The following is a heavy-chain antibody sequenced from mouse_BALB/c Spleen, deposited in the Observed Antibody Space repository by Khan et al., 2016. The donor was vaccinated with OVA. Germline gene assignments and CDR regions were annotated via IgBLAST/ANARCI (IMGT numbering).Heavy chain of an antibody. CDR1: GYSLTRYG. Sequence: QVRLQQSGPGLVAPSQSLSITCTVYGYSLTRYGVHWVRQPPGKGLEWLGLIWAGGSTNYNWALMSRLSISKDNSKSQVFLKMNRLQTDDTAMYYCARLEDIWGQGTTLTVSS. V-gene: IGHV2-9*02. D-gene: IGHD1-3*01. CDR2: IWAGGST. CDR3: ARLEDI. J-gene: IGHJ2*01.